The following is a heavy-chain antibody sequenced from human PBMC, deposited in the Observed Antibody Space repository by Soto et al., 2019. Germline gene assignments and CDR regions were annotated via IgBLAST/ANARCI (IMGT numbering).Heavy chain of an antibody. J-gene: IGHJ1*01. CDR1: GGSFSGYC. D-gene: IGHD6-13*01. V-gene: IGHV4-34*01. CDR3: AGYSNSWSKYVKH. CDR2: ICHGGGA. Sequence: VQLQQWGAGLLKPSETLSLTCAVYGGSFSGYCWSWIRQTPGERLEWVGDICHGGGANYNPSLKSRVSFSMDPSKNQFSLKLNSVMAAHTAVYYCAGYSNSWSKYVKHWGRGSLVTVSS.